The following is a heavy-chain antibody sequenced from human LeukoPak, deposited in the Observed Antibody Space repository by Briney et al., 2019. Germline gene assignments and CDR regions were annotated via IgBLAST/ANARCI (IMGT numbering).Heavy chain of an antibody. V-gene: IGHV3-53*01. CDR3: AKVQFFGTYSEAFDI. J-gene: IGHJ3*02. CDR2: IYTGGTK. Sequence: GGSLRLSCAASGFTVSNTFVTWVRQAPGKGPEWVSIIYTGGTKHYADSVRGRFTNSRDDSKNTLYLQMNSLRAEDTAVYYCAKVQFFGTYSEAFDIWGRGTMVTVSS. D-gene: IGHD1-26*01. CDR1: GFTVSNTF.